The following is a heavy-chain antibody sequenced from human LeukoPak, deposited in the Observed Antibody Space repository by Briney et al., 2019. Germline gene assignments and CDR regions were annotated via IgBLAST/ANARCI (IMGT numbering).Heavy chain of an antibody. CDR3: ARDPRNKGFDP. D-gene: IGHD1/OR15-1a*01. J-gene: IGHJ5*02. Sequence: PGGSLRLSCAASGFTFSGYWMHWARQSPGKGLVWVSCINGDGSDTRYADSVKGRFTISRDNAKNTLYLQRNSLRVEDTAVYYCARDPRNKGFDPWGQGTLVTVSS. CDR1: GFTFSGYW. CDR2: INGDGSDT. V-gene: IGHV3-74*01.